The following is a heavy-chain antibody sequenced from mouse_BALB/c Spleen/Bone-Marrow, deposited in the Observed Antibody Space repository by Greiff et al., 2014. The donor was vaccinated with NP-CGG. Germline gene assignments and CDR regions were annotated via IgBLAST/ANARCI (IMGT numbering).Heavy chain of an antibody. D-gene: IGHD2-14*01. CDR3: ARRGYRYDGFAY. CDR2: INPYNDGT. Sequence: EVQRVESGPELVKPGASVKMSCKASGYTFTSYVMHWVKQKPGQGLEWIGYINPYNDGTKYNEKFKGKATLTSDKSSSTAYMELSSLTSEDSAVYYCARRGYRYDGFAYWGQGTLVTVSA. J-gene: IGHJ3*01. V-gene: IGHV1-14*01. CDR1: GYTFTSYV.